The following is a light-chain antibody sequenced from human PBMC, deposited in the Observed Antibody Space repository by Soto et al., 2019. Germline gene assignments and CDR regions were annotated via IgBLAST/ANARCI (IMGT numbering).Light chain of an antibody. CDR2: DVS. CDR3: CSYAGTFYV. Sequence: SALTQPRSVSGSPGQSVTISCTGTSSDFGGYNYVSWYQHHPGKAPKLMIYDVSERPSGVPDRFSGSKSGNTASLTISGLQAEDEADYYCCSYAGTFYVFGNGTKVTVL. V-gene: IGLV2-11*01. CDR1: SSDFGGYNY. J-gene: IGLJ1*01.